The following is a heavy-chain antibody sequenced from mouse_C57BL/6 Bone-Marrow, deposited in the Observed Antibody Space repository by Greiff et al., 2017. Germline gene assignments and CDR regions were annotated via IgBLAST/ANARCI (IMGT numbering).Heavy chain of an antibody. J-gene: IGHJ2*01. Sequence: VQLLQPGAELVKPGASVKMSCKASGYTFTSYWITWAKQRPGHGLEWIGDIYPTGGYTNYNEKFKGKAKLTADKSSSTAYMQVSSLTSEDSAVFYCARWGSLGEGFDHWGQGTTLTGSS. V-gene: IGHV1-55*01. CDR3: ARWGSLGEGFDH. D-gene: IGHD4-1*01. CDR1: GYTFTSYW. CDR2: IYPTGGYT.